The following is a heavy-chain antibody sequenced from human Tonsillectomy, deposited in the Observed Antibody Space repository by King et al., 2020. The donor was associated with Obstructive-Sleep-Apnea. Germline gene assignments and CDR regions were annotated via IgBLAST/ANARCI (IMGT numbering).Heavy chain of an antibody. CDR2: IYYSGST. V-gene: IGHV4-59*01. J-gene: IGHJ2*01. CDR3: ARVGGSYPDWYLDL. Sequence: QLQESGQGLVKPSETLSLTCTVSGGSIRSYYWSWIRQPPGKGLEWIGYIYYSGSTNYNPSLKSRVTISVDTSKNQFSLKLSSVTAADTAVYYCARVGGSYPDWYLDLWGRGTLVTVSS. CDR1: GGSIRSYY. D-gene: IGHD1-26*01.